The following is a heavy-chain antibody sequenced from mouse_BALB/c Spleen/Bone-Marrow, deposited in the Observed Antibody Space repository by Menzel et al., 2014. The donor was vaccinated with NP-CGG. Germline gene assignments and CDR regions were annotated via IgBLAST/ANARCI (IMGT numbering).Heavy chain of an antibody. CDR2: IWSDGST. V-gene: IGHV2-6*02. D-gene: IGHD4-1*01. J-gene: IGHJ4*01. Sequence: QVQLQQSGPGLVAPSQSLSITCTVSGFSLTSYGVHWVRQPPGKGLEWLVVIWSDGSTTYNSSLKSRLNIRKDNSKSQVFLKVNSLQTDDTAMYYCARTGTYYAMYYWGQGTSVTVSS. CDR1: GFSLTSYG. CDR3: ARTGTYYAMYY.